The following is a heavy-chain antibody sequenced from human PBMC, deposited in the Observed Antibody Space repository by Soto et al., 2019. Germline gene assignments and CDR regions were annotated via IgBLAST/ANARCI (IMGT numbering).Heavy chain of an antibody. CDR2: IHYSGST. V-gene: IGHV4-59*01. J-gene: IGHJ4*02. CDR3: TRDGGRSGYALDFDY. CDR1: GGSISSYY. Sequence: SETLSLTCTISGGSISSYYWSWIRQSPGKGLEWIGNIHYSGSTNYNPSLKSRVTISVDTSKNQFSLKLNSVSAADTAVYYCTRDGGRSGYALDFDYWGQGTLVTVSS. D-gene: IGHD5-12*01.